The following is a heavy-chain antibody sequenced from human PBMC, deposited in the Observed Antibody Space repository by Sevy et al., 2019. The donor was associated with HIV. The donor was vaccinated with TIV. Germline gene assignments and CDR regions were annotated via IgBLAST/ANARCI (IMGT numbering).Heavy chain of an antibody. V-gene: IGHV3-30*18. CDR3: AKDQGGYNYAPGX. CDR2: ISYDGNIQ. D-gene: IGHD5-18*01. CDR1: GLTFSTYG. Sequence: GGSLRLSCAASGLTFSTYGMHWVRQAPGKGLEWVAVISYDGNIQYYADSVKGRFTVSRDNSKNTLYLQMNSLRAEDSAVYYCAKDQGGYNYAPGXXGXGTLVTVSS. J-gene: IGHJ4*01.